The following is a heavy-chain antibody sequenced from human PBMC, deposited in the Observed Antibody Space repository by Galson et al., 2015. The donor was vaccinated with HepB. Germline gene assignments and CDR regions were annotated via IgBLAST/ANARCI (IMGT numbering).Heavy chain of an antibody. CDR3: ARGRVVVPAAMVY. V-gene: IGHV1-2*06. Sequence: SVKVSCKASGYTFTGYYMHWVRQAPGQGLEWMGRINPNSGGTNYAQKFQGRVTMTRDTSISTAYMELSRLRSDDTAVYYCARGRVVVPAAMVYWGQGTLVTVSS. CDR1: GYTFTGYY. D-gene: IGHD2-2*01. CDR2: INPNSGGT. J-gene: IGHJ4*02.